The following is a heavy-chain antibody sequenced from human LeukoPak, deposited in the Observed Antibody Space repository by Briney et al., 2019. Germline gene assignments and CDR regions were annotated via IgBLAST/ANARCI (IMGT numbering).Heavy chain of an antibody. J-gene: IGHJ4*02. V-gene: IGHV4-34*01. CDR1: GGSLSGYY. CDR2: INHSGST. CDR3: ARGPAPLGVVVPAAFYLDY. D-gene: IGHD2-2*01. Sequence: SETPSLTCAVYGGSLSGYYWSWIRQPPGKGLEWIGEINHSGSTNYNPSLKSRVTISVDTSKNQFSLKLSSVTAADTAVYYCARGPAPLGVVVPAAFYLDYWGQGTLVTVSS.